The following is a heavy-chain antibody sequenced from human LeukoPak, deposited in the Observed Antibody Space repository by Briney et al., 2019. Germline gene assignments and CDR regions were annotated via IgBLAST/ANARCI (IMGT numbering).Heavy chain of an antibody. V-gene: IGHV3-23*01. Sequence: QPGGSLRLSCAASGFTFSSHVMSWVRQAPGKGLEWVSAISTSGGSTYYADSVKGRFTISRDNSKNTLYLQMNSLRAEDTAVYYCAKEPYSGSQLLDYWGQGTLVTVSS. CDR1: GFTFSSHV. D-gene: IGHD1-26*01. CDR2: ISTSGGST. J-gene: IGHJ4*02. CDR3: AKEPYSGSQLLDY.